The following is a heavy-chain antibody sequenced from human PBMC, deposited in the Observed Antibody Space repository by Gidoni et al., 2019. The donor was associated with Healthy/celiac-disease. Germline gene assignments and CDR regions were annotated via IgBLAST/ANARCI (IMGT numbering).Heavy chain of an antibody. D-gene: IGHD6-13*01. CDR1: GYTFTSYA. CDR2: INACNGNT. J-gene: IGHJ4*02. V-gene: IGHV1-3*01. CDR3: ARVGIYLGSSSWSRNRPIDY. Sequence: QVQLVQSGAAVKKPGASVKVSCKASGYTFTSYAMNWVRQAPGQRLEWMGGINACNGNTKDSQKFQGRVTITRDTSAGTAYMELSSLRSEDTAVYYCARVGIYLGSSSWSRNRPIDYWGQGTLVTVSS.